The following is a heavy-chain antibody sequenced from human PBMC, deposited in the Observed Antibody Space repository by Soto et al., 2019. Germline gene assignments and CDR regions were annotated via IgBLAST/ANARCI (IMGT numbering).Heavy chain of an antibody. Sequence: QVQLVQSGAEVKKPGSSVKVSCKASGATFISYAISWVRQAPGQGPEWMGGLIAIFDTPKYAQKSQGRVPIAADESTSTAYMELSRLKFEDTAVYYCARALGERRFGAMDVWGQGTTVTVSS. CDR2: LIAIFDTP. CDR1: GATFISYA. D-gene: IGHD3-10*01. V-gene: IGHV1-69*01. CDR3: ARALGERRFGAMDV. J-gene: IGHJ6*02.